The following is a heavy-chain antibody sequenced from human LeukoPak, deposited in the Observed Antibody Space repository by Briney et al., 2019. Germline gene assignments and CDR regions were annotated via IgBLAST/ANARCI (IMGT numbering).Heavy chain of an antibody. CDR1: GVSISSSSYY. V-gene: IGHV4-39*01. Sequence: SETLSLTCTVPGVSISSSSYYWGWIRQPPGKGLEWIGSIYYSGSTYYNPSLKSRVTISVDTSKNQFSLKLSSVTAADTAVYYCARPSGWFDHLFDYWGQGTLVTVSS. D-gene: IGHD3-10*01. J-gene: IGHJ4*02. CDR3: ARPSGWFDHLFDY. CDR2: IYYSGST.